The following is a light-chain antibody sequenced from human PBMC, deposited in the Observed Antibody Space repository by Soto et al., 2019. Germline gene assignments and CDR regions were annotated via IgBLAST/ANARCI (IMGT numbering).Light chain of an antibody. CDR2: DVS. Sequence: DIQMTQSPSTLSGSVGDRVTITCRASQTISSWLAWYQQKPGKAPKLLIYDVSTLGSGVPARFSGSGSGTDFTLTISSLHPDDFATYYCQQCNAFWTFGQGTKVDI. CDR3: QQCNAFWT. J-gene: IGKJ1*01. V-gene: IGKV1-5*01. CDR1: QTISSW.